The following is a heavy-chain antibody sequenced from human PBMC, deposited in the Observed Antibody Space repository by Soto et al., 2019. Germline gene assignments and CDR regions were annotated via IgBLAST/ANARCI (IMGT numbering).Heavy chain of an antibody. CDR1: GGSFSCYY. CDR2: INHSGST. V-gene: IGHV4-34*01. D-gene: IGHD3-22*01. J-gene: IGHJ3*02. CDR3: AGDYYDSSGYYGTVAFDI. Sequence: PSETLSLTCAVYGGSFSCYYWSWIRQPPGKGLEWIGEINHSGSTNYNPSLKSRVTISVDTSKNQFSLKLSSVTAADTAVYYCAGDYYDSSGYYGTVAFDIWGQGTMVTVS.